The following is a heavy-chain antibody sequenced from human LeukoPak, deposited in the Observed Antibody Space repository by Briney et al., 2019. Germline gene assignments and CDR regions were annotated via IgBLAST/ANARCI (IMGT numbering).Heavy chain of an antibody. CDR3: AYGTGGFNIFTGFYSPFLY. CDR2: LYWDDDQ. D-gene: IGHD3-9*01. V-gene: IGHV2-5*02. Sequence: SGPSLVKPTQTLTLTCTFSGFSFTSGVGVGWIRQPPGKALEWLALLYWDDDQRYSPSLKSRLTVTKDTSKNQVVLTMTNMDPVDTATYFCAYGTGGFNIFTGFYSPFLYWGQGALVTVSS. CDR1: GFSFTSGVG. J-gene: IGHJ4*02.